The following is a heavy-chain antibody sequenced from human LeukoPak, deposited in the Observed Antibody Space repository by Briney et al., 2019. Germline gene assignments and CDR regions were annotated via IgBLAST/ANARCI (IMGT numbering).Heavy chain of an antibody. Sequence: GGSLRLSCAVSGFTFSSYAISWVRHAPGKGLEWVLAISGSGGSTYYADSVKGRFTISRDNYKNTLYLQMNSLRAEDTAVYYCAKGLPIDYWGQGTLVTVSS. CDR1: GFTFSSYA. CDR3: AKGLPIDY. V-gene: IGHV3-23*01. CDR2: ISGSGGST. J-gene: IGHJ4*02.